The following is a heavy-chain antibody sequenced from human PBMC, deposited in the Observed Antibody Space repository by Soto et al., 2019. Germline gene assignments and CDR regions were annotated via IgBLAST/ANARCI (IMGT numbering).Heavy chain of an antibody. D-gene: IGHD6-6*01. CDR2: ISAYNGNT. CDR3: ARDPRTARPSAMDV. J-gene: IGHJ6*02. Sequence: GASVKVSCKASGYTFTSYGISWVRQAPGQGLEWMGWISAYNGNTNYAQKLQGRVTMTTDTSTSTAYMELSGLRSEDTAVYYCARDPRTARPSAMDVWGQGTTVTVSS. V-gene: IGHV1-18*04. CDR1: GYTFTSYG.